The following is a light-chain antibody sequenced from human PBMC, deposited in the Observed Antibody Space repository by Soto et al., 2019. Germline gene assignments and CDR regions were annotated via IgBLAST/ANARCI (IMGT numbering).Light chain of an antibody. CDR3: SSYTRRSTYV. V-gene: IGLV2-14*03. J-gene: IGLJ1*01. Sequence: QSARTQPASVSGSPGQSVTIPCSGTSSGVGSYNVVSWYQQHPGKAPKLMIYDVSNRPSGVSPRFSGSKSGNTHSLTIAGLQAEDEADYYCSSYTRRSTYVFGTGTKVTV. CDR1: SSGVGSYNV. CDR2: DVS.